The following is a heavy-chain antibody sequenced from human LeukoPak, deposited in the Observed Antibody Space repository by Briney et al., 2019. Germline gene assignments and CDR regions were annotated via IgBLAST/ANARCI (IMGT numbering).Heavy chain of an antibody. J-gene: IGHJ4*02. CDR2: IYTTGST. CDR3: AKDPLLRYCSSTSCYYFDY. D-gene: IGHD2-2*01. CDR1: GGSISTSY. V-gene: IGHV4-4*07. Sequence: SQTLSLTCSVSGGSISTSYWSCIWQPAGKGLEWIGHIYTTGSTNYNPSLKSRVTLSVDTSKDQLSLKLSSVTAADTAVYYCAKDPLLRYCSSTSCYYFDYWGQGILVTVSS.